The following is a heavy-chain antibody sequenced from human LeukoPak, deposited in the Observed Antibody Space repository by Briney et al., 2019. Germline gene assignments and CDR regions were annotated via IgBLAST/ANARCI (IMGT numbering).Heavy chain of an antibody. CDR2: ISDSGGRT. V-gene: IGHV3-23*01. D-gene: IGHD2-21*01. J-gene: IGHJ4*02. Sequence: PGGSLRLSCAVSGITLSNYGMSWVRQAPGKGLEWVAGISDSGGRTNYADSVKGRFIISRDNSKNTLYLQMNSLRAEDTAVYFCAKRGVVIRVILVGFHKEAYYFDSWGQGALVTVSS. CDR3: AKRGVVIRVILVGFHKEAYYFDS. CDR1: GITLSNYG.